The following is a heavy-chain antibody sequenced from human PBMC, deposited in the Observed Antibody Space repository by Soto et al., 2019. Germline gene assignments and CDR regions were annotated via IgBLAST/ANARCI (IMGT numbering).Heavy chain of an antibody. Sequence: KQSQTLSLTCTVSGGSISSYYWSWIRQPPGKGLEWIGYIYYSGSTNYNPSLKSRVTISVDTSKNQFSLKLSSVTAADTAVYYCARVRSSGNFDYWGQGTLVTVSS. V-gene: IGHV4-59*01. CDR1: GGSISSYY. D-gene: IGHD4-17*01. CDR3: ARVRSSGNFDY. J-gene: IGHJ4*02. CDR2: IYYSGST.